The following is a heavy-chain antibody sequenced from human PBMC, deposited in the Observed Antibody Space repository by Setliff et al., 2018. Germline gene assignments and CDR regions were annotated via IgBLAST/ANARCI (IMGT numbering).Heavy chain of an antibody. V-gene: IGHV3-9*01. Sequence: SLRLSCAASGFTFDDYAMHWVRQAPGKGLEWVSGISWNSGSIGYADSVKGRFTISRDNAKNSLYLQMNSLRPEDTAVYYCAAIWHRYFDYWGQGTLVTVSS. CDR2: ISWNSGSI. CDR3: AAIWHRYFDY. CDR1: GFTFDDYA. J-gene: IGHJ4*02.